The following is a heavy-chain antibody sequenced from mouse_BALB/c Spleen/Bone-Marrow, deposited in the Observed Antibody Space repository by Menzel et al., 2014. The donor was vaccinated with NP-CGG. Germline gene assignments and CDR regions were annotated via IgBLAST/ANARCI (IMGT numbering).Heavy chain of an antibody. V-gene: IGHV7-3*02. D-gene: IGHD2-3*01. CDR3: ARYDGYSDNAMDY. J-gene: IGHJ4*01. CDR2: IRNKANGYTT. CDR1: GFTFTDYY. Sequence: EVQLQQSGGGLVQPGSSLILSCATSGFTFTDYYMNWVHQPPGKALEWLGFIRNKANGYTTEFSASVKGRFTISRDNSQSILYLQMNTLRAEDSATYYCARYDGYSDNAMDYWGQGTSVTVSS.